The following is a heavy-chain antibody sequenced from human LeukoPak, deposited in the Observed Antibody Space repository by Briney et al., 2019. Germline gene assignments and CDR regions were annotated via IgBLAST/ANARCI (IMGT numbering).Heavy chain of an antibody. CDR2: IYYSGST. J-gene: IGHJ4*02. CDR3: ARVDDILTGYYLDY. D-gene: IGHD3-9*01. CDR1: GGSIISSTYY. Sequence: SETLSLTCTVSGGSIISSTYYWGWIRQPPGKGLEWIGSIYYSGSTYYNPSLKSRVTISVDTSKNQFSLKLSSVTAADTAVYYCARVDDILTGYYLDYWGQGTLVTVSS. V-gene: IGHV4-39*07.